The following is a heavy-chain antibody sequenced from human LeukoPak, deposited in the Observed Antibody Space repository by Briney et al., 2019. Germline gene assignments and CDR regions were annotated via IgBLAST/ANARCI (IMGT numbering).Heavy chain of an antibody. CDR2: IYYSGST. D-gene: IGHD3-22*01. CDR1: GGSISSSSYY. J-gene: IGHJ4*02. CDR3: ARHRSLYDSSGYRFDY. Sequence: SETLSLTCTVSGGSISSSSYYWGWIRQPPGKGLEWIGSIYYSGSTYYNPSLKSRVTISVDTSKNQFSLKLSSVTAADTAVYYRARHRSLYDSSGYRFDYWGQGTLVTVSS. V-gene: IGHV4-39*01.